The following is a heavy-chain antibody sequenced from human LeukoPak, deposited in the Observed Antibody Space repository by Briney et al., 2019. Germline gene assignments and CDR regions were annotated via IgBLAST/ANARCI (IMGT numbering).Heavy chain of an antibody. Sequence: VASVKVSCKASGGTFSSYSISWVRQAPGQGLEWMGGIIPIFGTANYAQNFQGRVTITADESSSTAFMELSSLRSEDTAVYYCARASPARGTPFYFGMDVWGQGTTVIVSS. CDR1: GGTFSSYS. CDR3: ARASPARGTPFYFGMDV. D-gene: IGHD2-15*01. J-gene: IGHJ6*02. CDR2: IIPIFGTA. V-gene: IGHV1-69*13.